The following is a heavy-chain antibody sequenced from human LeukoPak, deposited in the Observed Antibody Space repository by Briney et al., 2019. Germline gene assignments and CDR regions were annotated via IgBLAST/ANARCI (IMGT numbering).Heavy chain of an antibody. CDR2: IIPILGIA. CDR1: GGTFSSYA. J-gene: IGHJ4*02. Sequence: SVKVSCKASGGTFSSYAISWVRQAPGQGLEWMGRIIPILGIANYAQKFQDRVTITADKSTSTAYMELSSLRSEDTAVYYCARGIAVAGTGFDYWGQGTLVTVSS. D-gene: IGHD6-19*01. CDR3: ARGIAVAGTGFDY. V-gene: IGHV1-69*04.